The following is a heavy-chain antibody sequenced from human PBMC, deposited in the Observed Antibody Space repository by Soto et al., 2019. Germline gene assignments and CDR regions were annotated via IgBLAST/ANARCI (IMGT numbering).Heavy chain of an antibody. D-gene: IGHD2-15*01. CDR1: GFTVSSNY. CDR2: IYSGGST. CDR3: ARASKEGSDYYYYYMDD. J-gene: IGHJ6*03. Sequence: GGSLRLSCAASGFTVSSNYMSWVRQAPGKGLEWVSVIYSGGSTYYADSVKGRFTITRDNSKNTLYLQMNSLRAEDTAVYYCARASKEGSDYYYYYMDDWGKGTTVTVSS. V-gene: IGHV3-53*01.